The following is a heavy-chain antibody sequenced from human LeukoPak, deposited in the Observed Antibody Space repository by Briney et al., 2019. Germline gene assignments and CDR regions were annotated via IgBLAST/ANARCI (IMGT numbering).Heavy chain of an antibody. Sequence: GGSLRLSCAASGFTFSSYAMHWVRQAPGKGLEYVSAISSNGGSTYYANSVKGRFTISRDNSKNTLYLQMGSLRAGDMAVYYCARRAPRYYFDYWGQGTLVTVSS. D-gene: IGHD3-10*01. CDR2: ISSNGGST. J-gene: IGHJ4*02. V-gene: IGHV3-64*01. CDR1: GFTFSSYA. CDR3: ARRAPRYYFDY.